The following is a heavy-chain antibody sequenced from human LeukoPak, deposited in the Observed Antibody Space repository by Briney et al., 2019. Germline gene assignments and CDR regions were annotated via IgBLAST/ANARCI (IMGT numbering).Heavy chain of an antibody. V-gene: IGHV5-51*01. CDR3: ARRLTFGGAHDY. CDR1: GYSFTSYL. CDR2: IYPGDSDT. D-gene: IGHD3-16*01. J-gene: IGHJ4*02. Sequence: GESLKISCKGSGYSFTSYLIGWVRQMPGKGLERMGIIYPGDSDTRYSPSFQGQVTISADKNISTAYLQWSSLKASATAMYYCARRLTFGGAHDYWGQGTLVTVSS.